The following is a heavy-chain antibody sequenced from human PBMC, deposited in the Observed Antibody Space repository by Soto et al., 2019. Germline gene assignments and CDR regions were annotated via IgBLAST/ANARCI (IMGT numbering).Heavy chain of an antibody. D-gene: IGHD3-10*01. V-gene: IGHV4-34*01. CDR2: INHSGIT. CDR3: ARFRRIVRTYYYGIDV. Sequence: QVQLQQWGAGLLKPSETLSLTCAVYGWSFSGYYWSWIRQPPGKGLELIGEINHSGITNYNPSLKSRVTISVDTSKNHFSLKLSSVSAAHTAVYYCARFRRIVRTYYYGIDVWGQGPTVTVSS. CDR1: GWSFSGYY. J-gene: IGHJ6*02.